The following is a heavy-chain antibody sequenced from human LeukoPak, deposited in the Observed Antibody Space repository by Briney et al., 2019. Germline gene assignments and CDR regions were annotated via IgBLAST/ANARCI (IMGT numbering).Heavy chain of an antibody. CDR2: ISGSGDNT. V-gene: IGHV3-23*01. CDR1: GFTFSGFA. D-gene: IGHD1-26*01. CDR3: AKMKGHPLPKYYMDV. Sequence: GGSLRLSCAASGFTFSGFAMSWVRRTPGKGLEWVSGISGSGDNTLYADSVKGRFNIPRDNSKNTLYLEMNSLRAEDTAIYYCAKMKGHPLPKYYMDVWGQGTTVTVSS. J-gene: IGHJ6*01.